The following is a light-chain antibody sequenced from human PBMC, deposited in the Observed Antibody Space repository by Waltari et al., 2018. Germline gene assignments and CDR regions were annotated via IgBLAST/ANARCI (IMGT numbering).Light chain of an antibody. J-gene: IGLJ2*01. Sequence: SYALTQPPALSVSPGETATIPCSGETLDRQVVDWYQQKAGQSPVLVLFQDNKRPSGIPERFSGSNSGNTATLIISGSQAMDEADYYCQAWDSGSYVVFGGGTKLTVL. CDR1: TLDRQV. V-gene: IGLV3-1*01. CDR3: QAWDSGSYVV. CDR2: QDN.